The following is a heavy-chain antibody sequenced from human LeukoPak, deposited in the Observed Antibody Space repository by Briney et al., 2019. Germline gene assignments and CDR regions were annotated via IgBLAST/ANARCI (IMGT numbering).Heavy chain of an antibody. CDR1: GFTFSTYW. CDR2: ISSDGSDT. Sequence: GGSLRLSCAASGFTFSTYWMHWVRQTPGKGLVWVSRISSDGSDTTYADSVKGRFTISRDNAKNTLYLQMNSLRAEDTAVYYCAKDGNVLLWFGEFTTFDYWGQGTLVTVSS. CDR3: AKDGNVLLWFGEFTTFDY. J-gene: IGHJ4*02. D-gene: IGHD3-10*01. V-gene: IGHV3-74*03.